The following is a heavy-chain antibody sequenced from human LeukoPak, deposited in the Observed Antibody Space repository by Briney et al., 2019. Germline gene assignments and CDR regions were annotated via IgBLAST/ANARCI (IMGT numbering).Heavy chain of an antibody. Sequence: SETLSLTCAVSGGSVSSSRYYWSWIRQHPGKGLEWIGYIYYSGSTYYNPSLKSRVTISVDTSKNQFSLKLSSVTAADTAVYYCARDRISRDCPAFDIWGQGTMVTVSS. V-gene: IGHV4-31*11. CDR1: GGSVSSSRYY. CDR2: IYYSGST. D-gene: IGHD2-21*02. J-gene: IGHJ3*02. CDR3: ARDRISRDCPAFDI.